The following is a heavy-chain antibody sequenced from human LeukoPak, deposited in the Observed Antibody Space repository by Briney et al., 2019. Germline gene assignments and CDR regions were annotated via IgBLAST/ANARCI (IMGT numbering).Heavy chain of an antibody. CDR3: AKNYSVYSYGLIDY. CDR1: GFTFSSYG. J-gene: IGHJ4*02. D-gene: IGHD5-18*01. CDR2: ISYDGSTK. Sequence: PGGSLRLSCAASGFTFSSYGMHWVRQAPGKGLEWVAVISYDGSTKYYADSVKGRFTISRDNSKNTLYLQMNSLRAEDTAVYYCAKNYSVYSYGLIDYWGQGTLVTVSS. V-gene: IGHV3-30*18.